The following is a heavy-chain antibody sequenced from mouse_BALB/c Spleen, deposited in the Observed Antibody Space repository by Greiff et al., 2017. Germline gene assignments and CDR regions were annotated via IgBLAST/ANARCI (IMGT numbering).Heavy chain of an antibody. CDR3: ARGQEVGGAMDY. D-gene: IGHD1-1*01. Sequence: EVKLVESGPELVKPGASVKMSCKASGYTFTSYVMHWVKQKPGQGLEWIGYINPYNGGTSYNQKFKGKATLTVDKSSSTAFMHLNSLTSEDSAVYYCARGQEVGGAMDYWGQGTSVTVSS. CDR1: GYTFTSYV. V-gene: IGHV1-14*01. CDR2: INPYNGGT. J-gene: IGHJ4*01.